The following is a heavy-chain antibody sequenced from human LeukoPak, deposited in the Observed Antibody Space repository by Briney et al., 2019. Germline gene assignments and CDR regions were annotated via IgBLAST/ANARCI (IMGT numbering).Heavy chain of an antibody. CDR1: SGSISTSNYY. CDR3: ARLPGWLQTYYYYYYMDV. Sequence: SETLSLTCTVSSGSISTSNYYWGWVRQPPGEALEWIGNIFYSGSTYYSPSLKSRVTISVDTSKNQFSLKLSSVTAADTAVYYCARLPGWLQTYYYYYYMDVWGKGTTVTISS. J-gene: IGHJ6*03. D-gene: IGHD5-24*01. V-gene: IGHV4-39*07. CDR2: IFYSGST.